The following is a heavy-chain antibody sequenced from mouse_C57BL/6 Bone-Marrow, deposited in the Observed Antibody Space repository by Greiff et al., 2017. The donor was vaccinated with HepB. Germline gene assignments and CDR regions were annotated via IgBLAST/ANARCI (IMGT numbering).Heavy chain of an antibody. J-gene: IGHJ3*01. Sequence: VKLQESGAELVMPGASVKLSCKASGYTFTSYWMHWVKQRPGQGLEWIGEIDPSDSYTNYNQKFKGKSTLTVDKSSSTAYMQLSSLTSEDSAVYYCARDAYWGQGTLVTVSA. CDR2: IDPSDSYT. CDR3: ARDAY. CDR1: GYTFTSYW. V-gene: IGHV1-69*01.